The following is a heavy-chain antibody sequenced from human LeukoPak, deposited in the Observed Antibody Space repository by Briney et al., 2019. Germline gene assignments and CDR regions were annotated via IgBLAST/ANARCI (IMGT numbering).Heavy chain of an antibody. V-gene: IGHV3-66*01. J-gene: IGHJ6*02. D-gene: IGHD4-17*01. Sequence: GGSLRLSCAASGFTVSSNYMSWVRQAPGKGLEWVSVIYSGGSTYYADSVKGRFTISRDNSKNTLYLQMNSLRAEDTAVYYCARGLISQTTVGGMDVWGQGTTVTVSS. CDR3: ARGLISQTTVGGMDV. CDR2: IYSGGST. CDR1: GFTVSSNY.